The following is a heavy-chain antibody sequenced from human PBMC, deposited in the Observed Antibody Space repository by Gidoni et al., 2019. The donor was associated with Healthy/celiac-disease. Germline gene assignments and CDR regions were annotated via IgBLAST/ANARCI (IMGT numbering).Heavy chain of an antibody. CDR2: FIPIFGTA. CDR1: GGTFSSYA. D-gene: IGHD2-15*01. Sequence: QVQLVQSGAEVKKPGSSLKVSCKASGGTFSSYAISWVRQAPGQGLEWMGGFIPIFGTANYAQKFQGRVTITADKSTSTAYMELSSLRSEDTAVYYCARCVVVVAAGWFDPWGQGTLVTVSS. V-gene: IGHV1-69*06. CDR3: ARCVVVVAAGWFDP. J-gene: IGHJ5*02.